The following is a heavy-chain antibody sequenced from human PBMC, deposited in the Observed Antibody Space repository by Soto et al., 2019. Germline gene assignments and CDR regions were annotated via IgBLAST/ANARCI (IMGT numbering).Heavy chain of an antibody. V-gene: IGHV3-15*01. D-gene: IGHD2-8*02. Sequence: EVHLVETGGGLVEPGGSLRLSCITSGFSFDNAWMSWVRQTPGKGLEWVGRIRSQTAGGRIEYAAPVKGRFIISRDESTNTLYLQMNSLTIEATTVYYCNTDIGDTWYWFNFYYGSQGAPVTVSS. CDR2: IRSQTAGGRI. CDR1: GFSFDNAW. CDR3: NTDIGDTWYWFNFYY. J-gene: IGHJ4*01.